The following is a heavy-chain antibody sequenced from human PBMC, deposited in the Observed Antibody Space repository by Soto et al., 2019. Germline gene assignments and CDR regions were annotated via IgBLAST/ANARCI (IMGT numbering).Heavy chain of an antibody. D-gene: IGHD4-17*01. V-gene: IGHV1-18*04. J-gene: IGHJ4*02. CDR2: ISAYNGNT. Sequence: ASVKVSCKASGYTFTSYGISWVRQAPGQGLEWMGWISAYNGNTNYAQKLQGRVTMTTDTSTSTAYMELRSLRSDDTAVYYCARVTNTVTTSYYFDYWGQGTLVTVSS. CDR3: ARVTNTVTTSYYFDY. CDR1: GYTFTSYG.